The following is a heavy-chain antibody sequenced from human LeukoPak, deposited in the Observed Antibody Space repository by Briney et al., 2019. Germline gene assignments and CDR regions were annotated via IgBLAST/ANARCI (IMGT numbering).Heavy chain of an antibody. V-gene: IGHV3-21*06. J-gene: IGHJ4*02. Sequence: GGSLRLSCAASGFSFSAYSMNWVRQAPGKGLEWVSSISSSSYLYYADSIKGRFTISRDNAKNSLFLQMNSLRAEDTAVYYCAREPIAAAGNGVDFWGQGTLVTVSS. D-gene: IGHD6-13*01. CDR2: ISSSSYL. CDR1: GFSFSAYS. CDR3: AREPIAAAGNGVDF.